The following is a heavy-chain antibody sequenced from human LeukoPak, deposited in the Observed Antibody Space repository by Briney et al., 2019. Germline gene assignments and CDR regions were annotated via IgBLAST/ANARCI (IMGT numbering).Heavy chain of an antibody. D-gene: IGHD3-10*01. CDR1: GFTIRNNY. CDR2: IYSGGST. J-gene: IGHJ4*02. CDR3: ATGERMVRGDGVDY. V-gene: IGHV3-66*01. Sequence: GGSLRLSCAASGFTIRNNYMSWVRQAPGKGVEGGSVIYSGGSTYYADSVKGRFTISRENCKNTLYLQMNSLRAEDTAVYFCATGERMVRGDGVDYWGQGTLVTVSS.